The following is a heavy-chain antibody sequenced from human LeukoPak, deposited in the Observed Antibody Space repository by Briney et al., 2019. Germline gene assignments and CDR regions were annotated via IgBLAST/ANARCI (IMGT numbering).Heavy chain of an antibody. D-gene: IGHD5-24*01. CDR3: EWGDGYNFDY. J-gene: IGHJ4*02. CDR1: GGTFSSYA. V-gene: IGHV1-69*05. CDR2: IIPIFGTA. Sequence: PEASVKVSCKASGGTFSSYAISWVRQAPGQGLEWMGRIIPIFGTANYAQKFQGRVTITTDESTSTAYMELSSLRSEDTAVYYCEWGDGYNFDYWGQGTLVTVSS.